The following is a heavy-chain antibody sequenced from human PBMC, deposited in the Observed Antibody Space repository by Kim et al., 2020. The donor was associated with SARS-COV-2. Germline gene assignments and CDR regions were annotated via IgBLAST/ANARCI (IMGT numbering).Heavy chain of an antibody. CDR2: INHSGST. V-gene: IGHV4-34*01. Sequence: SETLSLTCAVYGGSFSGYYWSWIRQPPGKGLEWIGEINHSGSTNYNPSLKSRVTISVDTSKNQFSLKLSSVTAADTAVYYCARGFTMVRGVLPYNWFDPWGQGTLVTVSS. CDR1: GGSFSGYY. CDR3: ARGFTMVRGVLPYNWFDP. J-gene: IGHJ5*02. D-gene: IGHD3-10*01.